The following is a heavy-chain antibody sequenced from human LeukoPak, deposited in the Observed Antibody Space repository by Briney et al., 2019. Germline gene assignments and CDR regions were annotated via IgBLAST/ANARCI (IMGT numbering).Heavy chain of an antibody. CDR3: ARGGKYYDILTGYYYYYGMDV. V-gene: IGHV4-34*01. CDR2: INHSGST. CDR1: GGSFSGYY. D-gene: IGHD3-9*01. J-gene: IGHJ6*04. Sequence: SETLSLTCAVYGGSFSGYYWSWIRQPPGKGLEWIGEINHSGSTNYNPSLKSRVTISVDTSKNQFSLKLSSVTAADTAVYYCARGGKYYDILTGYYYYYGMDVWGKGTTVTVSS.